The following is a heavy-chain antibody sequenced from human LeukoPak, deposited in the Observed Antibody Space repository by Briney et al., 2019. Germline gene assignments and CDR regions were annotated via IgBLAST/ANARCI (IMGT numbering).Heavy chain of an antibody. Sequence: SETLSLTCAVYGGSFSGYYRSWIRQPPGKGLEWIGEINHSGSTNYNPSLKSRVTISVDTSKNQFSLKLSSVTAADTAVYYCARGFSSSWYVYFDYWGQGTLVTVSS. V-gene: IGHV4-34*01. J-gene: IGHJ4*02. CDR3: ARGFSSSWYVYFDY. CDR2: INHSGST. CDR1: GGSFSGYY. D-gene: IGHD6-13*01.